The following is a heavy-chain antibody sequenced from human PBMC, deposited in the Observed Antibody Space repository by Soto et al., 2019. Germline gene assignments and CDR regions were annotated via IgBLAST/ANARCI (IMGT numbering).Heavy chain of an antibody. CDR2: IYNGWST. Sequence: QVQLQESGPGLVKPSQTLSLTCTVSGGSISTVNYWWSWIRQSPDMGLEWIGNIYNGWSTYNNPSHESRVTMAVDTYKNQLSLTLSSVSAADTAVYYCARGPSGDKVDSWGQGTLVTVSS. J-gene: IGHJ4*02. V-gene: IGHV4-30-4*01. CDR1: GGSISTVNYW. CDR3: ARGPSGDKVDS. D-gene: IGHD7-27*01.